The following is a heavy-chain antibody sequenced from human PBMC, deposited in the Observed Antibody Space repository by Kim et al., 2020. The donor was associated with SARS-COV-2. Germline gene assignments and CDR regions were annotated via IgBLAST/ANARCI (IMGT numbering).Heavy chain of an antibody. V-gene: IGHV3-15*01. J-gene: IGHJ4*02. CDR3: SADLDD. Sequence: GGSLRLSCVVSGRNFSEAWMTWVRQAPGRGLEWVGHIKSKSDGGTTGYGATVKGRFTISRDDSKDTLYLQMDGLRNEDTAVYYCSADLDDWGQGTLVTVSS. CDR2: IKSKSDGGTT. CDR1: GRNFSEAW.